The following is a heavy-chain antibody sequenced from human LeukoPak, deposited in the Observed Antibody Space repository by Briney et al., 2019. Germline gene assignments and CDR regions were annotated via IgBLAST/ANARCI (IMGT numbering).Heavy chain of an antibody. V-gene: IGHV4-30-2*01. J-gene: IGHJ4*02. Sequence: SETLSLTCSVSGGSISNSGYSWSWLRQPPGKGLEWIGFIYHSGKAYYTPSLESRATISVDTSSNQFSLRLPSVTAADTAVYYCARAFGSESYMGYWGQGTLVTVSS. CDR3: ARAFGSESYMGY. CDR1: GGSISNSGYS. D-gene: IGHD3-10*01. CDR2: IYHSGKA.